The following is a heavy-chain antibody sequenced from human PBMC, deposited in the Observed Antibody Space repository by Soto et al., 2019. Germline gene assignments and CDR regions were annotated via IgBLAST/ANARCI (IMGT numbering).Heavy chain of an antibody. CDR2: IYYSGSI. V-gene: IGHV4-59*08. CDR3: ARLRCSGGKYWDYYDY. Sequence: PSETLSLTCAVSGCSISGYYWGWIRQPPGKGLEWIGYIYYSGSINYNPSLKSRVTISVDTSKNKFSLKLGSVTAADSAVYYCARLRCSGGKYWDYYDYWGQGTLVTVSS. D-gene: IGHD3-22*01. J-gene: IGHJ4*02. CDR1: GCSISGYY.